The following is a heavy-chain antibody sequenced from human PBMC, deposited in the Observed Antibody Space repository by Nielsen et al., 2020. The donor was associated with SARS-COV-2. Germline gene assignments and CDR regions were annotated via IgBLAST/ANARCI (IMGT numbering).Heavy chain of an antibody. CDR2: ISYDGSNK. CDR3: AREMYSGSYGDY. J-gene: IGHJ4*02. CDR1: GFTFSSYG. Sequence: GGSLRLSCAASGFTFSSYGMHWVRQAPGKGLEWVAVISYDGSNKYYADSVKGRFTISRDNSKNTLYLQMNSLRAEDTAVYYCAREMYSGSYGDYWGQGTLVTVSS. D-gene: IGHD1-26*01. V-gene: IGHV3-33*05.